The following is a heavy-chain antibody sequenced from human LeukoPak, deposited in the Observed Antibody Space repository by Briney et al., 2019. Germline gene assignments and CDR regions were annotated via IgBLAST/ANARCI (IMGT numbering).Heavy chain of an antibody. J-gene: IGHJ4*02. CDR2: IKSKTDGGTT. CDR3: PYGDSVGDYFDY. D-gene: IGHD4-17*01. Sequence: GGSLRLSCAASGFTFRNAWMIWVRQAPGKAREGVGRIKSKTDGGTTDYAAPVKGRFTISREDSKNTLNVQNNSLKTHETAVYYCPYGDSVGDYFDYWGQGTLVTVSS. V-gene: IGHV3-15*01. CDR1: GFTFRNAW.